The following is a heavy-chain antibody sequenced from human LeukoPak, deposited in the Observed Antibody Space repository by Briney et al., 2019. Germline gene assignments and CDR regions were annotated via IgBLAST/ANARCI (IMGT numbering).Heavy chain of an antibody. CDR2: ISSSGSTI. J-gene: IGHJ4*02. V-gene: IGHV3-48*03. CDR3: DYGSRSWCLDY. Sequence: GGSLLLACAASGYTFSSYVMNWGRQAPGKGLEWVSYISSSGSTIYYADSVKGRFTISRDNAKNSLYLQMNSLRAEDTAVYYCDYGSRSWCLDYWGQGPLVTVSS. CDR1: GYTFSSYV. D-gene: IGHD6-13*01.